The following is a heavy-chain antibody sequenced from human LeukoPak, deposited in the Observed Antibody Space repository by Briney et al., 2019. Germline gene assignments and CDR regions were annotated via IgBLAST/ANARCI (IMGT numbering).Heavy chain of an antibody. Sequence: GGSLRLSCAASGFTFSSYAMHWVRQAPGEGLEWVAVISYDGSNKYYADSVKGRFTISRDNAKNSLYLQMNSLRAEDTAVYYCARDGVGATTFTFDYWGQGTLVTVSS. J-gene: IGHJ4*02. CDR2: ISYDGSNK. D-gene: IGHD1-26*01. V-gene: IGHV3-30-3*01. CDR3: ARDGVGATTFTFDY. CDR1: GFTFSSYA.